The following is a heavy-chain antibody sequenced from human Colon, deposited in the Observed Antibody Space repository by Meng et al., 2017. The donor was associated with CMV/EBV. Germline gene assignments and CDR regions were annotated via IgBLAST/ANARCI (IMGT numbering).Heavy chain of an antibody. CDR2: IYYSGST. V-gene: IGHV4-39*07. Sequence: QLQLPESRPGLVKPSDALSLTCTVSGDPISSSTYDWGWIRQPPGKGLEWIGNIYYSGSTYYNPSLKSRLTISIDTSKNQFSLKVNSVTAADTAVYYCARVHEGYFDFWGQGTLFTVSS. J-gene: IGHJ4*02. CDR3: ARVHEGYFDF. CDR1: GDPISSSTYD.